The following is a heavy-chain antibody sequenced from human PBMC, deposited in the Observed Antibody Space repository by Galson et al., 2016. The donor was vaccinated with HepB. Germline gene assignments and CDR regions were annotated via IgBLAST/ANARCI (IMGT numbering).Heavy chain of an antibody. CDR1: GYSFPSYG. Sequence: SVKVSCKASGYSFPSYGIIWVRQAPGQGLEWMGWISTYNGNRNSAQKFQGRVAMATDTSTSTAYMELTSLRSDDTAVYYCARGGGRGYGYRADYWGQGTLVTVSS. CDR2: ISTYNGNR. V-gene: IGHV1-18*04. D-gene: IGHD5-18*01. J-gene: IGHJ4*02. CDR3: ARGGGRGYGYRADY.